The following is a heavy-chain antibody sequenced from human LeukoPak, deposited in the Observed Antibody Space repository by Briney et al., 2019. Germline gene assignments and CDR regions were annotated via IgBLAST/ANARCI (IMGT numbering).Heavy chain of an antibody. D-gene: IGHD2-15*01. CDR1: GFTFSSYA. CDR3: AKWGYCSGGSCQPTQYFQH. Sequence: GGSLRLSCVASGFTFSSYAMSWVRQAPGKGLEWVSGISDSAGSTYYADSVKGRFTISRDNSKNTLYLQMNSLRAEDTAVYYCAKWGYCSGGSCQPTQYFQHWGQGTLVTVSS. J-gene: IGHJ1*01. V-gene: IGHV3-23*01. CDR2: ISDSAGST.